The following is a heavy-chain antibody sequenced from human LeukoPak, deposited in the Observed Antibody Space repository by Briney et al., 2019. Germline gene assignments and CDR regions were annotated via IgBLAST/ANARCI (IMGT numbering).Heavy chain of an antibody. Sequence: GGSLRLSCAASGFTFTNYAMTWVRQAPGKGLEWFSSISASGVMTYYADSVKGRFTVSRDTSKNSLYLQMSSLTAADTAVYYCANDRSIGTYYTFDHWGQGTLVTVSS. CDR2: ISASGVMT. J-gene: IGHJ4*02. CDR3: ANDRSIGTYYTFDH. V-gene: IGHV3-23*01. CDR1: GFTFTNYA. D-gene: IGHD1-26*01.